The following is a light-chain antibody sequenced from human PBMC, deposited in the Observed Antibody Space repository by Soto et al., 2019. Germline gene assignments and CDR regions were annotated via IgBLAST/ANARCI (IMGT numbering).Light chain of an antibody. V-gene: IGLV7-46*01. J-gene: IGLJ2*01. CDR3: LLSFSGTHVG. Sequence: QAVVTQEPSLTVSPGGTVTLTCGSSTGGVTSGHYPYWFQQQAGQAPRALIYDTSNKHSRTPARYSGALLGGKAALTLSCAQPEDEAEYYRLLSFSGTHVGLGGGTMVTVL. CDR1: TGGVTSGHY. CDR2: DTS.